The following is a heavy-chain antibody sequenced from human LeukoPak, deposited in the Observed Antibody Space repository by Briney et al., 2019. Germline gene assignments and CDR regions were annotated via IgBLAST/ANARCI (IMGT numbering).Heavy chain of an antibody. J-gene: IGHJ4*02. CDR3: ARGLYSSTWPSDY. CDR2: INPNSGDT. D-gene: IGHD6-13*01. Sequence: ASVKVSCKASGYTFTGYYLHWVRQAPGQGLEWMGWINPNSGDTNYAQKFQGRVTMTRDTSISTAYMELSRLRSDDTAVYYCARGLYSSTWPSDYWGQGTLVTVSS. CDR1: GYTFTGYY. V-gene: IGHV1-2*02.